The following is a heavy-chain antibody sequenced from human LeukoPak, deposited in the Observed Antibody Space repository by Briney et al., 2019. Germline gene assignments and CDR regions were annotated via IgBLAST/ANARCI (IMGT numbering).Heavy chain of an antibody. J-gene: IGHJ4*02. CDR2: IYYSGST. CDR1: GGSISSGDYY. V-gene: IGHV4-30-4*08. D-gene: IGHD2-21*01. CDR3: ANSIAYCGGDCYSERSRGPAGHFDY. Sequence: SETLSLTCTVSGGSISSGDYYWSWIRQPPGKGLEWIGYIYYSGSTYYNPSLKSRVTISVDTSKNQFSLKLSSVTAADTAVYYCANSIAYCGGDCYSERSRGPAGHFDYWGQGTLVAVSS.